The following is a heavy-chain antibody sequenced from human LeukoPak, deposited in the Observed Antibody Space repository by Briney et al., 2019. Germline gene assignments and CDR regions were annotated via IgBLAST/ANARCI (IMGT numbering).Heavy chain of an antibody. CDR2: MNPNSGNT. J-gene: IGHJ6*02. V-gene: IGHV1-8*03. D-gene: IGHD6-13*01. Sequence: ASVKDSCKASGYTFTSYDINWVRQATGQGLEWMGWMNPNSGNTGYAQKFQGRVTITRNTSISTAYMELSSLRSEDTAVYYCASGIAAAGTYYYYYYGMDVWGQGTTVTVSS. CDR1: GYTFTSYD. CDR3: ASGIAAAGTYYYYYYGMDV.